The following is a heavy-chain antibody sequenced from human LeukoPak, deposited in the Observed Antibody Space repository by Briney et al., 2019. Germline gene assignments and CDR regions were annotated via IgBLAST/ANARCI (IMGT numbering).Heavy chain of an antibody. CDR1: GFTLSSYD. V-gene: IGHV3-30*02. D-gene: IGHD6-19*01. CDR2: IESDGSKE. Sequence: PGGSLRLSCAASGFTLSSYDMHWVRQAPGKGLKWVTCIESDGSKEYYADSVKGRFTISRDNSKNTVYVQMNSLRAEDIAVYYCAKEGSGWYYLDYWGQGTVVTVSS. CDR3: AKEGSGWYYLDY. J-gene: IGHJ4*02.